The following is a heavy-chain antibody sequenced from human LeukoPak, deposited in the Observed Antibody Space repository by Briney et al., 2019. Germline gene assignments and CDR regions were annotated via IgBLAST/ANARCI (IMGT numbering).Heavy chain of an antibody. CDR3: ARDHELTSAGNDF. CDR1: GFTFSSYW. Sequence: GGSLRLSCAASGFTFSSYWMSWVRQAPGKGLEWVANIKQDGSEKYYVDSVKGRFTISRDNAKNSLYLQMNSLRAEDTAVYYCARDHELTSAGNDFWGQGTLVTVSS. V-gene: IGHV3-7*01. J-gene: IGHJ4*02. CDR2: IKQDGSEK. D-gene: IGHD6-13*01.